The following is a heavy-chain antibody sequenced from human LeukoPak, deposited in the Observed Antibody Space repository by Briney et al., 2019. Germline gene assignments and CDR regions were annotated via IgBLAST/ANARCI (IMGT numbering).Heavy chain of an antibody. D-gene: IGHD3-16*01. CDR3: ARDTISFGGITVDY. V-gene: IGHV3-21*06. J-gene: IGHJ4*02. Sequence: GGSLRLSCAASRFTFCNFGMTWVRQAPGKGLEWVSSISGTSSYIYYADSVNGRFIISRDNAKNSLYLQMNSLRAEDTAVYYCARDTISFGGITVDYWGQGTLVTVSS. CDR2: ISGTSSYI. CDR1: RFTFCNFG.